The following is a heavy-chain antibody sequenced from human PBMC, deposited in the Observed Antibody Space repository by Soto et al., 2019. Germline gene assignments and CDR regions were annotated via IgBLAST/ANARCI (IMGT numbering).Heavy chain of an antibody. CDR2: ISSSSNSI. CDR3: ARTLGYTYPSVP. Sequence: PGGSLRLSCAASGFTFSSYSMNWVRQAPGKGLEWVSYISSSSNSIYYADSVKGRFTISRDNGKNSLYLQMNSLRDEDTAVYYCARTLGYTYPSVPWGQGTLVTVSS. J-gene: IGHJ5*02. CDR1: GFTFSSYS. D-gene: IGHD6-25*01. V-gene: IGHV3-48*02.